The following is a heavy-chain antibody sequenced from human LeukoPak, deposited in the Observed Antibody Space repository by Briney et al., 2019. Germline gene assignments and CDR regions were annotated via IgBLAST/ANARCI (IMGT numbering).Heavy chain of an antibody. V-gene: IGHV3-7*01. CDR3: ARDQSGEWELLSGWWFDP. D-gene: IGHD1-26*01. J-gene: IGHJ5*02. CDR2: IKQDGSEK. Sequence: GGSLRLSCAASGFTFSSYWMSWVRQAPGKGLEWVANIKQDGSEKYYVDSVKGRFTISRDNAKNSLYLQMNSLRAKDTAVYYCARDQSGEWELLSGWWFDPWGQGTLVTVSS. CDR1: GFTFSSYW.